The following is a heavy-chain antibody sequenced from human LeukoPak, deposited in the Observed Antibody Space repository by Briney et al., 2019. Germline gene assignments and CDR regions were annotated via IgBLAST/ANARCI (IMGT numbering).Heavy chain of an antibody. CDR2: ISGSGGST. V-gene: IGHV3-23*01. Sequence: QPGGSLRLSCAASGFTFSSYAMSWVRQAPGKGQEWVSAISGSGGSTYYADSVKGRFTTSRDNSKNTLYLQMNSLRAEDTAVYYCAKVLWDSAASYYFDYWGQGTLVTVSS. CDR3: AKVLWDSAASYYFDY. J-gene: IGHJ4*02. CDR1: GFTFSSYA. D-gene: IGHD3/OR15-3a*01.